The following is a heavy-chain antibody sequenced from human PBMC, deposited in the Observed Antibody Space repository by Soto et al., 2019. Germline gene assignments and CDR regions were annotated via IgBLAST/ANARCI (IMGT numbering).Heavy chain of an antibody. CDR1: GGSISSSSYY. D-gene: IGHD6-13*01. CDR2: IYYSGST. J-gene: IGHJ4*02. V-gene: IGHV4-39*01. Sequence: SETLSLTCTVSGGSISSSSYYWGWIRQPPGKGLEWIGSIYYSGSTYYNPSLKSRVTISVDTSKNQFSLKVSSVTAADTAVYYCARHLGSNWYLPFDYWGQGTLVTVSS. CDR3: ARHLGSNWYLPFDY.